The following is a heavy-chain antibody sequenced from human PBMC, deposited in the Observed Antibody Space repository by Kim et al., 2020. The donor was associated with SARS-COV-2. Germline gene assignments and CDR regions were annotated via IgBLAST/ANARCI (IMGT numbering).Heavy chain of an antibody. CDR3: SKLLTYYYDSSGDRYFDY. J-gene: IGHJ4*02. Sequence: GRFTIARDNSKNPLYLQMNSVIAEDTAVYYCSKLLTYYYDSSGDRYFDYWGQGTLVTVSS. D-gene: IGHD3-22*01. V-gene: IGHV3-23*03.